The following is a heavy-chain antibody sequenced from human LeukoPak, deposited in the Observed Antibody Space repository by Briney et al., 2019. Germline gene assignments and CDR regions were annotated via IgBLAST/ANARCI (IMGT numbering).Heavy chain of an antibody. CDR1: GFTFTTYS. J-gene: IGHJ4*02. Sequence: GGSLRLSCAASGFTFTTYSMNWVRQAPGKGLEWVSSITSSSTSMYYADSVKGRFTISRDNAKNSLYLQMNSLRAEDTAVYYCARDQYFKRGYSYGTPLDYWGQGTLVTVSS. V-gene: IGHV3-21*01. CDR2: ITSSSTSM. CDR3: ARDQYFKRGYSYGTPLDY. D-gene: IGHD5-18*01.